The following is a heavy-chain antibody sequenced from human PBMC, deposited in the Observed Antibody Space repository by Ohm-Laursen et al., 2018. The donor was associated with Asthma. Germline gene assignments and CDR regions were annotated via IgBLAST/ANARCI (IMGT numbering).Heavy chain of an antibody. Sequence: SVKVSCKASGYTFTGYYMHWVRQAPGQGLEWLGGINSVFGTSTYAQKFHDRFTITADESTSTVYMTLSSLTSEDTAVYYCARKAGSCITSNCYSLDFWGQGTLVTVSS. CDR1: GYTFTGYY. V-gene: IGHV1-69*13. CDR3: ARKAGSCITSNCYSLDF. CDR2: INSVFGTS. J-gene: IGHJ4*02. D-gene: IGHD2-15*01.